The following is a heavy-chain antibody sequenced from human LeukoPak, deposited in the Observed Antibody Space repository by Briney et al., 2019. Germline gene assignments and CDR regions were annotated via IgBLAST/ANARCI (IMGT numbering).Heavy chain of an antibody. CDR3: ARGWGMATTNWGY. D-gene: IGHD5-24*01. Sequence: SETLSLTFAVYGGSFSGYFWTWIRQPPGKRLEWIGEINHSGSANSNPSLRSRVTVSVDTSKNQFSLRLTSVTAADTAVHYCARGWGMATTNWGYWSQGTLVTVSS. CDR2: INHSGSA. V-gene: IGHV4-34*01. J-gene: IGHJ4*02. CDR1: GGSFSGYF.